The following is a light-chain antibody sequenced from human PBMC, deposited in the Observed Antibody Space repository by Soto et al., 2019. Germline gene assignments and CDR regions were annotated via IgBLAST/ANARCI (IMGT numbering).Light chain of an antibody. V-gene: IGKV1-39*01. Sequence: KPGKAPKLLIYAASSLLNGVSSRFSGSGSGTDFTLTISSLQPEDFAPYYCQQSSSPPISFGQGTRLEVK. CDR2: AAS. J-gene: IGKJ5*01. CDR3: QQSSSPPIS.